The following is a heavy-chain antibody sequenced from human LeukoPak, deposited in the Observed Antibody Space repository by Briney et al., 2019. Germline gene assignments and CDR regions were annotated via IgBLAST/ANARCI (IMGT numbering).Heavy chain of an antibody. D-gene: IGHD3-22*01. Sequence: SETLSLTCTVSGGSISSSSYYWGWIRQPPGKGLEWLGSIYYSGSTYYNPSLKSRVTISVDTSKNQFSLKLSSVTAADTAVYYCARHSYYYDSSGYSEVAYFDYWGQGTLVTVSS. CDR2: IYYSGST. CDR3: ARHSYYYDSSGYSEVAYFDY. CDR1: GGSISSSSYY. V-gene: IGHV4-39*01. J-gene: IGHJ4*02.